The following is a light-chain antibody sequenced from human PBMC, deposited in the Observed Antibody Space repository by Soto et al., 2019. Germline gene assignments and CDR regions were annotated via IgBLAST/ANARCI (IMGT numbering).Light chain of an antibody. CDR3: SSYTTTATVV. Sequence: QSALTQPASVSGSPGQSITISCTGTSSDFGAYNYVSWYQQHPDKAPKLMIYEVSDRPSGVSNRFSGSKSGNTASLTISGLQAEDEADYYCSSYTTTATVVFGGGTQLTVL. V-gene: IGLV2-14*01. CDR2: EVS. CDR1: SSDFGAYNY. J-gene: IGLJ3*02.